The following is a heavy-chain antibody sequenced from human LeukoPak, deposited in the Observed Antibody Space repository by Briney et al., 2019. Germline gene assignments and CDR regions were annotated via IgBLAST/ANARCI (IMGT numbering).Heavy chain of an antibody. V-gene: IGHV3-7*01. CDR2: IRQDGNEK. D-gene: IGHD6-13*01. CDR3: ARDGTAAGLYFDL. Sequence: GSLRLSCEVSGFTFTDYWMNWVRQAPGKGPEWVASIRQDGNEKTYVDSVKGRFTISRDNTKNSLSLQLNGLRAEDTAVYYCARDGTAAGLYFDLWGQGTLVTVSS. CDR1: GFTFTDYW. J-gene: IGHJ4*01.